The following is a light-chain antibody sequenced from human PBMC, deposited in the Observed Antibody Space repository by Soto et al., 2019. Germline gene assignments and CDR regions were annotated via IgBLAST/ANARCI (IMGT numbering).Light chain of an antibody. J-gene: IGKJ1*01. CDR1: QSVSSNY. V-gene: IGKV3D-20*02. Sequence: EIERTQSPGTLSLSPGERATLSCRASQSVSSNYLAWYQQKPGQAPRLLIYGASSRATDIPDRFSGSGSGTDFTLTISRLEPEDFATYFCQQRNSDTPRTSGQGTKVDIK. CDR3: QQRNSDTPRT. CDR2: GAS.